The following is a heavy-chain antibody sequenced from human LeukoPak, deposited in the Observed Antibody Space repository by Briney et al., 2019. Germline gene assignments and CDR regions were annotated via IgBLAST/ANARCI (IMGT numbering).Heavy chain of an antibody. D-gene: IGHD6-25*01. CDR3: ARRSAAKDAFDI. CDR2: INWNGGST. Sequence: GGSLRLSCAASGFTFDDYGLSWVRQAPGKGLEWVSGINWNGGSTGYADSVKGRFTISRDNAKNTLYLQMNSLRAEDTAVYYCARRSAAKDAFDIWGQGTMVTVSS. CDR1: GFTFDDYG. V-gene: IGHV3-20*04. J-gene: IGHJ3*02.